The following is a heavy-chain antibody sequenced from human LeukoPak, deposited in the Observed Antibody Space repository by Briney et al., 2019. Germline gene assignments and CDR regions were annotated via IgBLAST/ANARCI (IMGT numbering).Heavy chain of an antibody. CDR3: ARDDYLGY. J-gene: IGHJ4*02. Sequence: SGGSLRLSCAASGFTVSSNYMNWVRQAPGKGLEWVSVIYSGGSTYYADSVKGRFTISRDNAKNSVYLQMNSLRAEDTALYYCARDDYLGYWGQGTLVTVSS. V-gene: IGHV3-53*01. CDR1: GFTVSSNY. CDR2: IYSGGST. D-gene: IGHD3-16*01.